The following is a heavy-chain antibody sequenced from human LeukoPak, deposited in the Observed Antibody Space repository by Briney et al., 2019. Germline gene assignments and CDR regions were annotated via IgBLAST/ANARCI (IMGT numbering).Heavy chain of an antibody. Sequence: GGSLRLSCAASGFTFSTYAMSWVRQAAGKGLEWVSGISGSGGSTYYAESVKGRFTISRDNSKNTLYLQMNSLRAEDTAVYYCAKGSSTSCYTSFDYWGQGTLVTVSS. D-gene: IGHD2-2*02. CDR3: AKGSSTSCYTSFDY. CDR2: ISGSGGST. CDR1: GFTFSTYA. J-gene: IGHJ4*02. V-gene: IGHV3-23*01.